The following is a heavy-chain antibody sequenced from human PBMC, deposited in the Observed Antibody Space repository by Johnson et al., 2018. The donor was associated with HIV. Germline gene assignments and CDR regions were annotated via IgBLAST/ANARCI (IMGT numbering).Heavy chain of an antibody. CDR3: ANLAYGSGTYWGSDAFDI. CDR1: GFSFGNYA. Sequence: VQLVESGGGLVQPGGSLRLSCAASGFSFGNYAMTWVRQAPGKGLEWVSSISNSGDGPYYAASVKGRFTISRDNSKHTLFVQMNSLGAEDTAVYYCANLAYGSGTYWGSDAFDIWGQGTMVTVSS. V-gene: IGHV3-23*04. J-gene: IGHJ3*02. D-gene: IGHD3-10*01. CDR2: ISNSGDGP.